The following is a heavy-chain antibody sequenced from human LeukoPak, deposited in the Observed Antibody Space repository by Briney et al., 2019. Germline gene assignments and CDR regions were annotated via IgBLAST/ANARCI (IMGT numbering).Heavy chain of an antibody. J-gene: IGHJ4*02. Sequence: PGGSLRLSCAASGFIFSNAWMSWVRQAPGKGLEWVGRIKSKTDGGTTDYAAPVKGRFTISRDDSKNTLYLQMNSLRAEDTAVYYCARGEEGFDYWGQGTLVTVSS. CDR1: GFIFSNAW. V-gene: IGHV3-15*01. CDR3: ARGEEGFDY. CDR2: IKSKTDGGTT.